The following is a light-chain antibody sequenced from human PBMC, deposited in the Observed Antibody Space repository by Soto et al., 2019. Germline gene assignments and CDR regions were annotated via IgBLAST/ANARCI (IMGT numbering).Light chain of an antibody. CDR1: SSDVGGYNY. Sequence: QSALTQPASVSGSPGQSITISCTGTSSDVGGYNYVSWYQQHPGKAPKLMIYEVINRPSGVSNRFSGSKSGNTASLTISGLQAEDEADYYCSSYTSSSTVVFGGGTQLTVL. CDR2: EVI. J-gene: IGLJ2*01. CDR3: SSYTSSSTVV. V-gene: IGLV2-14*01.